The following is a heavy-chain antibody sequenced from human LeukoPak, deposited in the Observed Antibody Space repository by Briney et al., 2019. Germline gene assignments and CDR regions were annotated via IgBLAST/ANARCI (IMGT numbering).Heavy chain of an antibody. CDR3: ARGVREYQQLFSWFDP. V-gene: IGHV3-48*02. D-gene: IGHD2-2*01. J-gene: IGHJ5*02. CDR2: ISSSSSTI. Sequence: GGSLRLSCAASGFTFSSYSMNWVRQAPGKGLEWVSYISSSSSTIYYADSVKGRFTISRDNAKNSLYLQMNSLRDEDTAVYYSARGVREYQQLFSWFDPWGQGTLVTVSS. CDR1: GFTFSSYS.